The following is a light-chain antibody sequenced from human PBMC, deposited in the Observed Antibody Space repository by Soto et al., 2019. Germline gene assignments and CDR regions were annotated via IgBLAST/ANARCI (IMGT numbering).Light chain of an antibody. CDR1: QSVSRD. CDR3: HQRYIWPWG. J-gene: IGKJ1*01. Sequence: EIVLTQSPATLSMSPGETVTLSCRASQSVSRDLVWFQQRPGQAPRLLIYAILNRAAGIPARVSGSGSATDVTLTVSGLEPADFGVYYFHQRYIWPWGFGQGTKV. CDR2: AIL. V-gene: IGKV3-11*01.